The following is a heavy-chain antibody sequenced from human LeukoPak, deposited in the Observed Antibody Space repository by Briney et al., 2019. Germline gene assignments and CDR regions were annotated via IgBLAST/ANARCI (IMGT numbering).Heavy chain of an antibody. CDR3: AKEGGPARPGLDS. CDR1: GASMSSHY. D-gene: IGHD6-6*01. V-gene: IGHV4-59*11. Sequence: SETLSLTCTVSGASMSSHYWTWIRQDPGTGLEWIGNIYYTGSTSYNPALESRVTISLDTSNNQFSLKLTSVTAADTAVYYCAKEGGPARPGLDSWGQGTLVTVSS. CDR2: IYYTGST. J-gene: IGHJ4*02.